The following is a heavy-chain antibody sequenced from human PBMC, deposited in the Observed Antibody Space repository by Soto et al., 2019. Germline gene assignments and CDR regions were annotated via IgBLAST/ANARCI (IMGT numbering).Heavy chain of an antibody. CDR2: ISSSVSTK. Sequence: QVQLVESGGGLVKPGGSLRLSCAASGFTFSDYYMTWIRQAPGKGLEWVFFISSSVSTKYYADSVKGRFTISRDNAKNSLYLQMNSLRAEDTAVYYCVARYSYVTPLIDYWGQGTLVTVSS. J-gene: IGHJ4*02. CDR3: VARYSYVTPLIDY. V-gene: IGHV3-11*01. CDR1: GFTFSDYY. D-gene: IGHD5-18*01.